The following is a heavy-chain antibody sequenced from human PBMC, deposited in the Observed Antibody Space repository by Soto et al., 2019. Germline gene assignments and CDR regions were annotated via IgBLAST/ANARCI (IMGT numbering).Heavy chain of an antibody. V-gene: IGHV1-69*01. D-gene: IGHD3-22*01. CDR1: GGTFSSYA. J-gene: IGHJ5*01. CDR2: IIPIFGTA. CDR3: ASYYYDSSGYYPDS. Sequence: QVQLVQSGAEVKKPGSSVKVSCKASGGTFSSYAISWVRQAPGQGLELMGGIIPIFGTANYAQKFQGRVTITADESTSTAYMELSSMRSEDTGVYYCASYYYDSSGYYPDSWGQGTLVTVYS.